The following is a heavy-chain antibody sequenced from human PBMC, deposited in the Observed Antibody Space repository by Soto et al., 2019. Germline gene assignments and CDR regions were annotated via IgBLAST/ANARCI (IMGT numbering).Heavy chain of an antibody. CDR2: IYHSGST. D-gene: IGHD5-18*01. Sequence: QLQLQESGSGLVKPSQTLSLTCAVSGGSISSGGYSWSWIRQLPGKGLEWIGYIYHSGSTYYNPSLKSRVTISVDRSKNQFSLKLSSVTAADTAVYYCASSGYSYGHAFFDYWGQGTLVTVSS. CDR3: ASSGYSYGHAFFDY. V-gene: IGHV4-30-2*01. CDR1: GGSISSGGYS. J-gene: IGHJ4*02.